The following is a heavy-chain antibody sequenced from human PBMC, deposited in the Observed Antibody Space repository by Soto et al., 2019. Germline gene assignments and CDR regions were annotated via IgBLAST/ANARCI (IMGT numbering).Heavy chain of an antibody. CDR3: ARRCGSWFDY. CDR1: GGSISSYY. J-gene: IGHJ4*02. D-gene: IGHD1-26*01. CDR2: IYYSGST. Sequence: QVQLQESGPGLVKPSETLSLTCTVSGGSISSYYWSWIRQPPGKGLEWIGYIYYSGSTNYTPSLTSRGTRYVATARTRLSLQRSSVTPADAAVRYCARRCGSWFDYGGQGTLVTVSS. V-gene: IGHV4-59*08.